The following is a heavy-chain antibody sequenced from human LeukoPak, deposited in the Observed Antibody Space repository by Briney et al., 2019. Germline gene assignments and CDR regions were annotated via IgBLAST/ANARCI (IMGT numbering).Heavy chain of an antibody. Sequence: PGGSLRLSCAASGFTFRLYTMNWVRQAPGKGLEWVSSISSISHYIYYADSVKGRFTISRDNAKDSLYLQMNSLRAEDTAVYYCTRDPATPQPDFFDYWGQGTLVTVSS. CDR2: ISSISHYI. CDR3: TRDPATPQPDFFDY. V-gene: IGHV3-21*01. J-gene: IGHJ4*02. D-gene: IGHD1-1*01. CDR1: GFTFRLYT.